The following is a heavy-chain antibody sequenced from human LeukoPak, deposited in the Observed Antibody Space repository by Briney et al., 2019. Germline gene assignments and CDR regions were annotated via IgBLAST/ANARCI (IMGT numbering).Heavy chain of an antibody. D-gene: IGHD3-9*01. J-gene: IGHJ4*02. CDR2: ISYEGSNE. CDR1: GFTFNNYA. Sequence: PGRSLRLSCAASGFTFNNYAIHWVRQAPGKGLDWVAVISYEGSNEYYADSVKGRFTISRDNSKNTLYLQMSSLRAEDTAVYYCARGRHYDILSGYLDYWGQGTLVTVSS. V-gene: IGHV3-30*15. CDR3: ARGRHYDILSGYLDY.